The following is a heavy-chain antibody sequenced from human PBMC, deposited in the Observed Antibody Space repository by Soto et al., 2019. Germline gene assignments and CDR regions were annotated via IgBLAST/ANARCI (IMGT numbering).Heavy chain of an antibody. CDR1: GGSFSGYY. CDR2: INHSGST. V-gene: IGHV4-34*01. CDR3: ARSDSSGKTRYYFDH. Sequence: PSETLSLTCAVYGGSFSGYYWSWIRQPPGKGLEWIGEINHSGSTNYNPSLKSRLTISVDMSKSQFSLKLSSVTVADTAVYYCARSDSSGKTRYYFDHWGQGTLVTVSS. D-gene: IGHD3-22*01. J-gene: IGHJ4*02.